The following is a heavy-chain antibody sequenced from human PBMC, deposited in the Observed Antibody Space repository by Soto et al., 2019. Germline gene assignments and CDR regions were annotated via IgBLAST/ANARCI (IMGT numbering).Heavy chain of an antibody. J-gene: IGHJ4*02. CDR2: IYYSGST. CDR1: GGSISSYY. CDR3: ARYGSRRWYRSTSFDY. D-gene: IGHD6-13*01. V-gene: IGHV4-59*01. Sequence: PSETLSLTCTVSGGSISSYYWSWIRQPPGKGLEWIGYIYYSGSTNYNPSLKSRVTISVDTSKNQFSLKLSSVTAADTAVYYCARYGSRRWYRSTSFDYWGQGTLVTVSS.